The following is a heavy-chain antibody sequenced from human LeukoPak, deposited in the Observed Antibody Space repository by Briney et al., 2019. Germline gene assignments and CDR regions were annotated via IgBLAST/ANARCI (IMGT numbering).Heavy chain of an antibody. Sequence: RAGGSLRLSCAASGFTFSSYNMNWIGQAPGKGLEWLSYISSSSSTIYYADSVKGRFTISRDNAKESLYLQMSSLRAEDTAVYYCARDTDTNWFNPWGQGTLVTVSS. CDR3: ARDTDTNWFNP. V-gene: IGHV3-48*01. CDR1: GFTFSSYN. J-gene: IGHJ5*02. CDR2: ISSSSSTI. D-gene: IGHD2-8*02.